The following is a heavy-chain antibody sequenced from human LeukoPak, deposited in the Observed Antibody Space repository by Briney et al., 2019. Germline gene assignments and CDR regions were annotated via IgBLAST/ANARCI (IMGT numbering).Heavy chain of an antibody. CDR3: ARERGGSKLSGLYGRDYYYMDV. CDR2: IYYSGST. CDR1: GGSISSYY. Sequence: SETLSLTCTVSGGSISSYYWSWIRQPPGKGLEWIGYIYYSGSTNYNPSLKSRVTISVDTSKNQFSLKLSSVTAADTAVYFCARERGGSKLSGLYGRDYYYMDVWGKGTTVTVSS. D-gene: IGHD3-16*01. J-gene: IGHJ6*03. V-gene: IGHV4-59*01.